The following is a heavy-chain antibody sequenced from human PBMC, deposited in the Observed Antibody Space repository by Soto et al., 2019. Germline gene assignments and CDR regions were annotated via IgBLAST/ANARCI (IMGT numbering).Heavy chain of an antibody. Sequence: QITLKESGPTLVKPTQTLTLTCTFSGFSLSTSGVGVGWIRQPPGKALECLALIYWDGDKRYSPSLESRLSIIKDTSKNQVVLTMTNMDPVDTATYYCAHIPSYYQYDWFDPWGQGTLVTVSS. CDR1: GFSLSTSGVG. V-gene: IGHV2-5*02. J-gene: IGHJ5*02. D-gene: IGHD3-10*01. CDR2: IYWDGDK. CDR3: AHIPSYYQYDWFDP.